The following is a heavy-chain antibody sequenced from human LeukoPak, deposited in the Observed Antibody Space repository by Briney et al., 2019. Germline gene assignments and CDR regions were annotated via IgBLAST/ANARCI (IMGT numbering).Heavy chain of an antibody. CDR3: THYTVTTSFDY. V-gene: IGHV3-53*01. CDR1: GFTVSSKY. CDR2: IYSGGST. J-gene: IGHJ4*02. D-gene: IGHD4-11*01. Sequence: GGSLRLSCAASGFTVSSKYMSWVRQAPGKGLEWVSVIYSGGSTYYADSVKGRFTISRDNSKNTLYLQMNSLKAEDTAVYYCTHYTVTTSFDYWGQGTLVTVSS.